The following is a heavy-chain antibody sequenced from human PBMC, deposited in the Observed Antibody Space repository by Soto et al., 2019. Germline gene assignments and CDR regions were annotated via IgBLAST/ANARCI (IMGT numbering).Heavy chain of an antibody. CDR2: IYPGDSDT. D-gene: IGHD3-3*01. CDR3: ARHTRYDFWSLEPGMDV. J-gene: IGHJ6*02. Sequence: LGESLKISCEGYGYSFTSYWIGWVRQMPGKGLEWMGIIYPGDSDTRYSPSFQGQVTISADKSISTAYLQWSSLKASDTAMYYCARHTRYDFWSLEPGMDVWGQWTTVTVSS. CDR1: GYSFTSYW. V-gene: IGHV5-51*01.